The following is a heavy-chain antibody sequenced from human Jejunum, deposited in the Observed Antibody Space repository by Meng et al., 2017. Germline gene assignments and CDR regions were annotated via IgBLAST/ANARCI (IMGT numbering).Heavy chain of an antibody. D-gene: IGHD2-15*01. Sequence: QGPLSESGPGLVKHSGTLSLTCVVSGGFINPNAWWGWIRQPPGKGLEWIGEIYHTGSTNYNPSLKSRVTITVDKSKNQLSLRLNSVTAADTALYYCARVRDCSTVSCESGIDPWGQGTLVTVSS. V-gene: IGHV4-4*02. CDR2: IYHTGST. CDR3: ARVRDCSTVSCESGIDP. J-gene: IGHJ5*02. CDR1: GGFINPNAW.